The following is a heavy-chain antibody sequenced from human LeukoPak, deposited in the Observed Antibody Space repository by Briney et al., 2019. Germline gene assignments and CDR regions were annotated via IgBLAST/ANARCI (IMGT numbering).Heavy chain of an antibody. Sequence: PGGSLRLSCAASGFTFSSYWISWVRQAPGKGLEWVANIKQDGSEENFVDSVKGRFTISRDNTKKSLYLQMNSLRAEDTAVYYCARGSSAGASLRHDYWGQGTLVTVSS. V-gene: IGHV3-7*01. D-gene: IGHD1-26*01. CDR3: ARGSSAGASLRHDY. CDR2: IKQDGSEE. CDR1: GFTFSSYW. J-gene: IGHJ4*02.